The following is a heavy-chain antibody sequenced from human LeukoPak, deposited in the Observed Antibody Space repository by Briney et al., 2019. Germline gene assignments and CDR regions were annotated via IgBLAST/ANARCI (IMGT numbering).Heavy chain of an antibody. J-gene: IGHJ4*02. CDR3: ARLYYYDSSGDY. CDR2: TRNKANSYTT. D-gene: IGHD3-22*01. V-gene: IGHV3-72*01. CDR1: GFTFSDHY. Sequence: GGSLRLSCAASGFTFSDHYMDCVRQAPGKGLEWVGRTRNKANSYTTEYAASVKGRFTISRDDSKNSLYLQMNSLKTEDTAVYYCARLYYYDSSGDYWGQGTLVTVSS.